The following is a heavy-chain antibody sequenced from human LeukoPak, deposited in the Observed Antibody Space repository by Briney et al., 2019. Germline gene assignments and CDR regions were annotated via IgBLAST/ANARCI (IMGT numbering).Heavy chain of an antibody. J-gene: IGHJ4*02. D-gene: IGHD5-12*01. CDR3: TSQVDEGY. CDR1: GFSFSTSG. Sequence: GGSLRLSCAASGFSFSTSGMHWVRQASGKGLEWVGRIRSKARSYATTYAESVKGRFTISRDDSKNTAYLQMNSLKTEDTAVYYCTSQVDEGYWGQGTLVTVSS. CDR2: IRSKARSYAT. V-gene: IGHV3-73*01.